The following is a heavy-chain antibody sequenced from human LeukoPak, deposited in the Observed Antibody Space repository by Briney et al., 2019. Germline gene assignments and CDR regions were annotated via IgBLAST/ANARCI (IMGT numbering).Heavy chain of an antibody. CDR3: AKDMVRGVTGAFDI. D-gene: IGHD3-10*01. J-gene: IGHJ3*02. V-gene: IGHV3-9*01. CDR2: ISWNSGSI. CDR1: GFTFDDYA. Sequence: GGSLRLSCAASGFTFDDYAMHWVRQAPGKGLEWFSGISWNSGSIGYADSVKGRFTISRDNAKNSLYLQMNSLRAEDTALYYCAKDMVRGVTGAFDIWGQGTMVTVSS.